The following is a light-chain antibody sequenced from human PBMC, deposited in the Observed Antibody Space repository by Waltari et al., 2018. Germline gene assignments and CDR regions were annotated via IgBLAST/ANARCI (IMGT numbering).Light chain of an antibody. CDR3: QQYYGSPFT. J-gene: IGKJ4*01. V-gene: IGKV4-1*01. Sequence: DIVMTQSPDSLAVSLGERATINCKSSRSVFYSPNNKNYLSWYQQKPGQPPKLLIYWASTRESGVTDRFSGSGSGTDFTLTIDSLQDEDVALYYCQQYYGSPFTFVGGTKVEVK. CDR2: WAS. CDR1: RSVFYSPNNKNY.